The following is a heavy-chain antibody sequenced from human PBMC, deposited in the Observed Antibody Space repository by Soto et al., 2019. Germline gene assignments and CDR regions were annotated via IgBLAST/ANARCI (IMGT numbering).Heavy chain of an antibody. D-gene: IGHD5-18*01. V-gene: IGHV1-2*02. Sequence: AASVKVSCKASGYTFTGYYMHWVRQAPGQGLEWMGWINPNSGGTNYAQKFQGRDTMTRDTSISTAYMELSRLRSDDTAVYYCARDGGGYSYGSLLTWGQGTLVPVSS. CDR2: INPNSGGT. CDR1: GYTFTGYY. J-gene: IGHJ5*02. CDR3: ARDGGGYSYGSLLT.